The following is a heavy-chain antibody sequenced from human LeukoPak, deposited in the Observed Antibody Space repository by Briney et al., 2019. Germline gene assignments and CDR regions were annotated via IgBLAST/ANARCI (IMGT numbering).Heavy chain of an antibody. D-gene: IGHD5-12*01. J-gene: IGHJ5*02. CDR2: INSDGSST. CDR3: ARDYGYSGYGGYWFDP. Sequence: GGSLRLSCAASGFTFSSYWMHWVRQAPGKGLVWVSRINSDGSSTSYANSVKGRFTISRDNAKNTLYLQMNSLRAEDTAVYYCARDYGYSGYGGYWFDPWGQGTLVTVSS. CDR1: GFTFSSYW. V-gene: IGHV3-74*01.